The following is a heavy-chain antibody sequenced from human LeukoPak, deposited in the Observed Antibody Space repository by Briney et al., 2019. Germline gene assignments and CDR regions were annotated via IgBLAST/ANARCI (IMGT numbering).Heavy chain of an antibody. Sequence: SETLSLTCAVYGGSFSGYYWSWIRQPPGKGLEWIGEINHSGSTNYNPSLKSRVTISVDTSKNQFSLKLSSVTAADTAVYYCARAPYYDSSGYTYYFDYWGQGTLVTVSS. CDR1: GGSFSGYY. CDR2: INHSGST. J-gene: IGHJ4*02. CDR3: ARAPYYDSSGYTYYFDY. D-gene: IGHD3-22*01. V-gene: IGHV4-34*01.